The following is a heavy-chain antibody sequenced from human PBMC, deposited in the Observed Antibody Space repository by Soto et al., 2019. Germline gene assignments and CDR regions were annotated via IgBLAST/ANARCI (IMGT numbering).Heavy chain of an antibody. D-gene: IGHD5-12*01. Sequence: PGGSLRLSCAASGFTFSSYGMHWVRQAPGKGLEWVAVIWYDGSNKYYADSVKGRFTISRDNSKNTLYLQMNSLRAEDTAVYYCARAESGYTFDYWGQGTLVTVS. CDR2: IWYDGSNK. J-gene: IGHJ4*02. V-gene: IGHV3-33*01. CDR3: ARAESGYTFDY. CDR1: GFTFSSYG.